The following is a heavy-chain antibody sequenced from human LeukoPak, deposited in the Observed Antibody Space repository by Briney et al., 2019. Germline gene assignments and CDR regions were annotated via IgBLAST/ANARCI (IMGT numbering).Heavy chain of an antibody. CDR3: ARGIEQQLETLYY. D-gene: IGHD6-13*01. V-gene: IGHV1-69*01. J-gene: IGHJ4*02. Sequence: SSVKVSCKASGGTFSSYAISWVRQAPGQGLEWTGGIIPIFGTANYAQKFQGRVTITADESTSTAYMELSSLRSEDTAVYYCARGIEQQLETLYYWGQGTLVTVSS. CDR1: GGTFSSYA. CDR2: IIPIFGTA.